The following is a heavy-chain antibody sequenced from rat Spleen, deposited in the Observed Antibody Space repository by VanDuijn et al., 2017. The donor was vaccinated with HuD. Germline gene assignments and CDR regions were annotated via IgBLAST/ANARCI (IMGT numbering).Heavy chain of an antibody. V-gene: IGHV5-58*01. D-gene: IGHD1-10*01. CDR3: ARQRGPSWFAY. CDR2: INNDGGGT. Sequence: EVQLVESGGGLVQPGGSLKLSCVASGFTFSNYWMYWIRQAPGKGLEWVSSINNDGGGTYYPDSVKGRFTLSRDNAKSTLYLQMNSLRSEDTATYYCARQRGPSWFAYWGQGTLVTVSS. CDR1: GFTFSNYW. J-gene: IGHJ3*01.